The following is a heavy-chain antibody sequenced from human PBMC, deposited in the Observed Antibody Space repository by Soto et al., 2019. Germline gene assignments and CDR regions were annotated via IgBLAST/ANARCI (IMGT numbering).Heavy chain of an antibody. CDR2: IYHSGST. D-gene: IGHD1-1*01. J-gene: IGHJ6*02. CDR3: ARDRATGGMDV. V-gene: IGHV4-4*02. Sequence: AETLSLTCAVSGGSISSSNWWSWVRQPPGKGLEWIGEIYHSGSTNYNPSLKSRVTISVDKSKNKFSLKLSSVTAADTAVYYCARDRATGGMDVWGQGTTVTVYS. CDR1: GGSISSSNW.